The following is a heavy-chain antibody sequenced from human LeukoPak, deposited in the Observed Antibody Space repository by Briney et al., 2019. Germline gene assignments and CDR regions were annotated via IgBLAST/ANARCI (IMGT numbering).Heavy chain of an antibody. CDR3: ARLPKDYDSGVIGGYYFDY. CDR1: GYSFTSYW. V-gene: IGHV5-51*01. CDR2: IYPGDSDT. J-gene: IGHJ4*02. Sequence: GESLKISCKGSGYSFTSYWIGWVRQMPGKGLEWMGIIYPGDSDTRYSPSFQGQVTISADKSISTAYLQWSSLKASDTAMYYCARLPKDYDSGVIGGYYFDYGAQEPRVTVSS. D-gene: IGHD3-22*01.